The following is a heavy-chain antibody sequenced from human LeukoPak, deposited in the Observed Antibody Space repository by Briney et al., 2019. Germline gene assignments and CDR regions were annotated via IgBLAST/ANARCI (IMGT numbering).Heavy chain of an antibody. D-gene: IGHD3-10*01. CDR1: GGSISSSSYY. J-gene: IGHJ4*02. CDR2: VSYDGSNK. CDR3: ARDPLFTMVWGVDHFDY. Sequence: HPSETLSLTCTVSGGSISSSSYYWGWVRQAPGKGLEWVAVVSYDGSNKYYADSVKGRFTISRDNSKNTLYLQMNSLRAEDTAVYYCARDPLFTMVWGVDHFDYWGQGTLVTVSS. V-gene: IGHV3-30*03.